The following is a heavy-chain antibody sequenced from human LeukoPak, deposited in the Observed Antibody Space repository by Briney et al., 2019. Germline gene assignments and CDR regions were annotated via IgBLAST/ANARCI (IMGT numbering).Heavy chain of an antibody. D-gene: IGHD6-13*01. J-gene: IGHJ6*03. CDR1: GFTFSSYG. V-gene: IGHV3-30*02. CDR3: AKEGYSRGYYSYYYMDV. Sequence: GGSLRPSCAAPGFTFSSYGMHWVRQAPGKGLEWVAFIRYDGSNKYYADSVKGRFTISRDNSKNTLYVQMNSLRAEDTAVYYCAKEGYSRGYYSYYYMDVWGKGTTVTVSS. CDR2: IRYDGSNK.